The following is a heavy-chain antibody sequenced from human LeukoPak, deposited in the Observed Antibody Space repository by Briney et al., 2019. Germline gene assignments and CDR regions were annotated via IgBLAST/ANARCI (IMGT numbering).Heavy chain of an antibody. CDR1: GFTFSSYW. CDR3: ARAYDFWSGYSIEGVDYYYYYMDV. D-gene: IGHD3-3*01. J-gene: IGHJ6*03. Sequence: PGGSLRLSCAASGFTFSSYWMHWVRQAPGKGLVWVSRINSDGSSTSYADSVKGRFTISRDNAKNTLYLQMNSLRAEDTAVYYCARAYDFWSGYSIEGVDYYYYYMDVWGKGTTVTVSS. V-gene: IGHV3-74*01. CDR2: INSDGSST.